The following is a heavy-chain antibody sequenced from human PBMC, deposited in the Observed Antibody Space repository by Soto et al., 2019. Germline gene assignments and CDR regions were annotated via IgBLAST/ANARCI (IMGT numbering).Heavy chain of an antibody. CDR1: GFTFSSYG. Sequence: GGSLRLSCAASGFTFSSYGMHWVRQAPGKGLEWVAVISYDGSNKYYADSVKGRFTISRGNSKNTLYLQMNSLRAEDTAVYYCAKFVWELPGPRDYWGQGTLVAVSS. V-gene: IGHV3-30*18. CDR2: ISYDGSNK. D-gene: IGHD1-26*01. CDR3: AKFVWELPGPRDY. J-gene: IGHJ4*02.